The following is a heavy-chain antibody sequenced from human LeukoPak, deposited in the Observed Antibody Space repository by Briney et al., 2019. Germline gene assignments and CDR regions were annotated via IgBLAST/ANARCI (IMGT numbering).Heavy chain of an antibody. Sequence: GGSLRFSCAASGFTFSSYAMGWVRQAPGKGLEWVSAISGSGGSTYYADSVKGRFTISRDNSKNTLYLQMNSLRAEDTAVYYCAKDSTIFGVGSLYYMDVWGKGTTVTVSS. D-gene: IGHD3-3*01. V-gene: IGHV3-23*01. CDR1: GFTFSSYA. CDR3: AKDSTIFGVGSLYYMDV. CDR2: ISGSGGST. J-gene: IGHJ6*03.